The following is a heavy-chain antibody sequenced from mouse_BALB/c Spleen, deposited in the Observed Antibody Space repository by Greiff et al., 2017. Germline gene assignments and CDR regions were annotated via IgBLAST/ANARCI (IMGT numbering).Heavy chain of an antibody. CDR1: GFTFSSFG. CDR2: ISSGSSTI. Sequence: EVKVVESGGGLVQPGGSRKLSCAASGFTFSSFGMHWVRQAPEKGLEWIAYISSGSSTIYYADTVKGRFTISRDNPKNTLFLQMTSLRSEDTAMYYCARRGFIEHYYAMDYWGQGTSVTVSS. D-gene: IGHD1-2*01. V-gene: IGHV5-17*02. J-gene: IGHJ4*01. CDR3: ARRGFIEHYYAMDY.